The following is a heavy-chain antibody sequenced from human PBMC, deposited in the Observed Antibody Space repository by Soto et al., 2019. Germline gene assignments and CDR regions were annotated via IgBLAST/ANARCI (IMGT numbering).Heavy chain of an antibody. V-gene: IGHV4-39*07. CDR3: ARGRGEYDPLYYFDY. Sequence: SETLSLTCTVSGGSISSSSYYWGWIRQPPGKGLEWIGSIYYSGSTYYNPSLKSRVTISVDTSKNQFSLKLSSVTAADTAVYYCARGRGEYDPLYYFDYWGQGTLVTVSS. D-gene: IGHD3-16*01. J-gene: IGHJ4*02. CDR1: GGSISSSSYY. CDR2: IYYSGST.